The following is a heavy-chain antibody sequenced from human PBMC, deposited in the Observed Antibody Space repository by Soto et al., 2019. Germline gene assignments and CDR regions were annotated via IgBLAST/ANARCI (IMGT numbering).Heavy chain of an antibody. D-gene: IGHD6-19*01. J-gene: IGHJ4*02. CDR2: ISGNGADT. V-gene: IGHV3-23*01. Sequence: LRLSCGASGFTFSSYAMSWVRQAPGTGLEWVSAISGNGADTTYAESVRGRVTISRHNSKAPLYLQMKCLRADDTAGNYFGKKRRGRGWFVCNYWGQGIVVTVSS. CDR1: GFTFSSYA. CDR3: GKKRRGRGWFVCNY.